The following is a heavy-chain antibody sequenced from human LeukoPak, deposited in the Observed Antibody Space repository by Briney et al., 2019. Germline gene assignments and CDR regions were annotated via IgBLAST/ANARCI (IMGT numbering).Heavy chain of an antibody. Sequence: GGSLRLSCAASGLTFSSYAMSWVRQAPGKGLEWVSAISGSGGSTYYADSVKGRFTISRDNSKNTLYLQMNSLRAEDTAVYYCAKDLTADMIVVVIPVDYWGQGTPVTVSS. CDR1: GLTFSSYA. J-gene: IGHJ4*02. CDR2: ISGSGGST. CDR3: AKDLTADMIVVVIPVDY. V-gene: IGHV3-23*01. D-gene: IGHD3-22*01.